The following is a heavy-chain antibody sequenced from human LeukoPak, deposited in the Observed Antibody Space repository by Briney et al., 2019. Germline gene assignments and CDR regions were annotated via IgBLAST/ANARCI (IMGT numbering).Heavy chain of an antibody. J-gene: IGHJ4*02. D-gene: IGHD1-26*01. V-gene: IGHV3-66*01. CDR1: GFTVSSNY. Sequence: PGGSLRLSCAASGFTVSSNYMSWVRQAPGKGLERVSVIYSGGSTYYADSVKGRFTISRDNSKNTLYLQMNSLRAEDTAVYYCARVSGSYFDAFDYWGQGTLVTVSS. CDR3: ARVSGSYFDAFDY. CDR2: IYSGGST.